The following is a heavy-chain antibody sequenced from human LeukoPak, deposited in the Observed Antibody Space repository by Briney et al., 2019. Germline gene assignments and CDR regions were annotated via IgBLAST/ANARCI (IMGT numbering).Heavy chain of an antibody. CDR1: GFFFSSYW. J-gene: IGHJ6*03. CDR2: IKEDGSEK. Sequence: GGSLRLSCAASGFFFSSYWMSWVRQAPGKGLEWVAYIKEDGSEKYYVGSVKGRFTISRDNAKNSLFLQMNSLRADDTAVYYCANSLEYYYYYMDVWGKGTTVTVSS. D-gene: IGHD5-18*01. CDR3: ANSLEYYYYYMDV. V-gene: IGHV3-7*01.